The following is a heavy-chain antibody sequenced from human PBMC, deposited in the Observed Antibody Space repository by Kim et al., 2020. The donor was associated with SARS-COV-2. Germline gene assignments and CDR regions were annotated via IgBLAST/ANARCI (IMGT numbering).Heavy chain of an antibody. CDR3: AEMAVAGQVIFDY. V-gene: IGHV4-34*01. Sequence: YNPSIKSRVTISVDTSKNQFSLKLTSVAAADTAVYYCAEMAVAGQVIFDYWGQGILVTVSS. J-gene: IGHJ4*02. D-gene: IGHD6-19*01.